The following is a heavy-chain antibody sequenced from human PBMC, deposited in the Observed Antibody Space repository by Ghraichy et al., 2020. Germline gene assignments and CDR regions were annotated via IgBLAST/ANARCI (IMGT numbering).Heavy chain of an antibody. CDR2: IRPAGDIT. CDR1: GLTFSTYA. J-gene: IGHJ4*02. D-gene: IGHD6-19*01. V-gene: IGHV3-23*01. CDR3: AREVGSRGWYSIDY. Sequence: GGSLRLSCVASGLTFSTYAMAWARQAPGKGLEWVSTIRPAGDITYYTGSVRGRFSISRDNSKTTVFLQMNDLGVDDTAFYYCAREVGSRGWYSIDYWGQGTLVTVSS.